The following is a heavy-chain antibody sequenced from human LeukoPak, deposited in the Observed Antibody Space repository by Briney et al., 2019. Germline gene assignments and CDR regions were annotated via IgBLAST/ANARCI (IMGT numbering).Heavy chain of an antibody. CDR2: MNPNNGAT. J-gene: IGHJ5*02. CDR1: GYSFTGSY. CDR3: ARGGTVTTGRSFDP. Sequence: ASVKVSCKASGYSFTGSYLHWVRQAPGQDLEWMGWMNPNNGATKYAQNFQGRVTMARDASISTAYLDLSNLRFDDTAVYYCARGGTVTTGRSFDPWGQGTLVIVSS. V-gene: IGHV1-2*02. D-gene: IGHD4-17*01.